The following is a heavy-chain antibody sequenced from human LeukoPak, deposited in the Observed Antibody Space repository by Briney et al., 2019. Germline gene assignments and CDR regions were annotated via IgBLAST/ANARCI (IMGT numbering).Heavy chain of an antibody. J-gene: IGHJ4*02. CDR3: AREFPRWGVGAAAGTVRDY. Sequence: PSETLSLTCAVYGGSFSGYYWSWIRQPPGKGLEWIGEINHSGSTNYNPSLKSRVTISVDTSKNQFSLKLSSVAAADTAVYYCAREFPRWGVGAAAGTVRDYWGQGTLVTVSS. V-gene: IGHV4-34*01. CDR1: GGSFSGYY. CDR2: INHSGST. D-gene: IGHD6-13*01.